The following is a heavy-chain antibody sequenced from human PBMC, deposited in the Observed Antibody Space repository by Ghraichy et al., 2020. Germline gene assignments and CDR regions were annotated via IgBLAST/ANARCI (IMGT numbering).Heavy chain of an antibody. CDR3: ARDSFSGSDCPVADY. CDR2: ISSIFGTT. CDR1: GFSFNRYS. D-gene: IGHD2-21*02. Sequence: LSLTCVASGFSFNRYSIILVRQAPGKGLEWVSKISSIFGTTHYADSVKGRFTISRDNAKNSLYLQMNSLRDDDTAVYYCARDSFSGSDCPVADYWGQGTLVTVSS. V-gene: IGHV3-48*02. J-gene: IGHJ4*02.